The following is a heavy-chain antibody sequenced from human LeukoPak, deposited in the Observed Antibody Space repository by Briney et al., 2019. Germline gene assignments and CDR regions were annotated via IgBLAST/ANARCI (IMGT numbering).Heavy chain of an antibody. V-gene: IGHV6-1*01. CDR2: TYYRSKWYN. J-gene: IGHJ6*02. D-gene: IGHD3-10*01. CDR1: GDIVSSNSAA. Sequence: SQTLSLTCAISGDIVSSNSAAWNWIRQSPSRGLEWLGRTYYRSKWYNDYAVSVKSRITINPDTSKNQFSLQLNSVTPEDTAVYYCARDPTITMVRGVIYYYYYGMDVWGQGTTVTVSS. CDR3: ARDPTITMVRGVIYYYYYGMDV.